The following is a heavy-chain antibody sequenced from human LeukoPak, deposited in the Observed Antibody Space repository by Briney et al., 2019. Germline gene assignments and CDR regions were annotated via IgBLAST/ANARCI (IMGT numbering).Heavy chain of an antibody. CDR3: AREDSYGNYYYYYGMDV. Sequence: ASVTVSFKASGYTFTSYYMHWVRQAPGQGLEWMGIINPSGGSTSYAQKFQGRVTMTRDTSTSTVYMELSSLRSEDTAVYYCAREDSYGNYYYYYGMDVWGQGTTVTVSS. J-gene: IGHJ6*02. CDR2: INPSGGST. CDR1: GYTFTSYY. D-gene: IGHD5-18*01. V-gene: IGHV1-46*01.